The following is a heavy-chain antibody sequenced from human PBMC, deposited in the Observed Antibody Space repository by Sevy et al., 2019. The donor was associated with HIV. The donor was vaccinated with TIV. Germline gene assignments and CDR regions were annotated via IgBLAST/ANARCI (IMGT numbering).Heavy chain of an antibody. V-gene: IGHV5-10-1*01. CDR1: GYSFTSYW. CDR3: ARHSRGSYRYYYYMDV. Sequence: GESLKISCKGSGYSFTSYWISWVRQMPGKGLEWMGRIDPSDSYTNYSPSFQGHVTISADKSISPAYLQWSSLKASDTAMYYCARHSRGSYRYYYYMDVWGKGTTVTVSS. D-gene: IGHD1-26*01. CDR2: IDPSDSYT. J-gene: IGHJ6*03.